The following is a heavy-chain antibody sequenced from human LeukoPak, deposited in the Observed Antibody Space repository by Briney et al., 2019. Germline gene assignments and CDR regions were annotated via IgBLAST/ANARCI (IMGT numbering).Heavy chain of an antibody. D-gene: IGHD5-12*01. J-gene: IGHJ4*02. CDR1: GFTFSNYA. V-gene: IGHV3-23*01. Sequence: QPGGSLRLSCAASGFTFSNYAMLWVRQAPGKGLEWVSTISDSGGSTYYADSVKGRFTISRDKSKNTLYLQVNSLRVEDTAVYYCAKVLSISNSGWPHGSDYWGQGTLVTVSS. CDR3: AKVLSISNSGWPHGSDY. CDR2: ISDSGGST.